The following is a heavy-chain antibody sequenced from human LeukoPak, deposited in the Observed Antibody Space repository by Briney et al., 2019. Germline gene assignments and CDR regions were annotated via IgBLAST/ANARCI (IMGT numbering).Heavy chain of an antibody. D-gene: IGHD4-17*01. CDR3: ARHPGGYCDSQFDY. J-gene: IGHJ4*02. V-gene: IGHV4-4*09. CDR1: GGSISSYY. Sequence: KPSETLSLTCTVSGGSISSYYWSWIRQPPGKGLEWIGYIYTSGSTNYNPSLKSRVTISVDTSKNQFSLKLSSVTAADTAVYYCARHPGGYCDSQFDYWGQGTLVTVSS. CDR2: IYTSGST.